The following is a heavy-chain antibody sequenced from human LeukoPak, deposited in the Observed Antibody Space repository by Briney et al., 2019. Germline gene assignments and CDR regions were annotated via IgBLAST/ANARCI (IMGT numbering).Heavy chain of an antibody. CDR3: ATSSHGGYSSSFDY. CDR2: ISSTSSYI. J-gene: IGHJ4*02. Sequence: GGSLRLSCAASGFTFSTYSMNWVRQAPGKGLEWVSFISSTSSYIYYAASVKGRFTISRDNAKRSLYLQMNSLRVEDTAVYYCATSSHGGYSSSFDYWGQGTLVTVSS. V-gene: IGHV3-21*04. D-gene: IGHD6-19*01. CDR1: GFTFSTYS.